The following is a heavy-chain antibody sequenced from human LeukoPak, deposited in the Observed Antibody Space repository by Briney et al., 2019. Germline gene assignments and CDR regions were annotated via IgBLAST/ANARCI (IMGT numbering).Heavy chain of an antibody. V-gene: IGHV3-30-3*01. CDR3: ASPLWFGELLFES. CDR1: GFTFSSYA. Sequence: PGGSLRLSCAASGFTFSSYAMHWVRQAPGKGLEWVAVISYDGSNKYYADSVKGRFTISRDNSKNTLYLQMNSLRAEDTAVYYCASPLWFGELLFESWGQGTLVTVSS. J-gene: IGHJ4*02. D-gene: IGHD3-10*01. CDR2: ISYDGSNK.